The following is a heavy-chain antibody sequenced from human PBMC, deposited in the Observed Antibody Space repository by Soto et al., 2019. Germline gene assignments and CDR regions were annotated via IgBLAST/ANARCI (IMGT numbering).Heavy chain of an antibody. D-gene: IGHD4-17*01. CDR3: VKKFDDRRTTFWFDT. V-gene: IGHV3-23*01. J-gene: IGHJ5*02. CDR2: IRNTIDDT. Sequence: EVQLLESGGDLVQPGGSLRLSCAASGFTFSNYGMTWVRQAPGKGLEWVSSIRNTIDDTYYADSVEGRFTISRDNSKNTLYLQMNDLRAEDTAMYDCVKKFDDRRTTFWFDTWGQGTLVTVSS. CDR1: GFTFSNYG.